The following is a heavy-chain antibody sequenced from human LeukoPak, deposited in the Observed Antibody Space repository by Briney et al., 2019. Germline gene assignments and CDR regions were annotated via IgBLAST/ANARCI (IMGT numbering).Heavy chain of an antibody. V-gene: IGHV7-4-1*01. D-gene: IGHD6-13*01. CDR3: DV. J-gene: IGHJ6*03. CDR1: GYTFTGYY. CDR2: INTNTGNP. Sequence: ASVKVSCKASGYTFTGYYIQWVRQAPGQGLEWMGWINTNTGNPTYAQGFTGRFVFSLDTSVSTAYYCARDQSSRWSNYYYMDVWGKGTTVTVSS.